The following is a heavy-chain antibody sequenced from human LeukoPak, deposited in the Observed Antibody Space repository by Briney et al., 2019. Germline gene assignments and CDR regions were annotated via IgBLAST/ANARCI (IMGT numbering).Heavy chain of an antibody. D-gene: IGHD1-26*01. V-gene: IGHV4-4*07. Sequence: SETLSLTCTVSGDSISSNYWSWIRQPAGKGLEWIGRMSTSGGTNYNPSLTSRVTISVDKSKNHFSLNLNSVTAADTAAYYCARAPTGSHVDCWGQGTLVTVSS. J-gene: IGHJ4*02. CDR2: MSTSGGT. CDR1: GDSISSNY. CDR3: ARAPTGSHVDC.